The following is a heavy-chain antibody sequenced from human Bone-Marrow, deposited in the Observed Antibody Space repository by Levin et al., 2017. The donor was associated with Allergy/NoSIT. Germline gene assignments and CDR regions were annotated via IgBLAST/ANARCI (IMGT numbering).Heavy chain of an antibody. CDR1: GFTFSSYG. CDR2: ISYDGSNK. J-gene: IGHJ4*02. Sequence: GGSLRLSCAASGFTFSSYGMHWVRQAPGKGLEWVAVISYDGSNKYYADSVKGRFTISRDNSKNTLYLQMNSLRAEDTAVYYCAKLLKKPNPLVAKAARPTKPFDYWGQGTLVTVSS. D-gene: IGHD6-6*01. CDR3: AKLLKKPNPLVAKAARPTKPFDY. V-gene: IGHV3-30*18.